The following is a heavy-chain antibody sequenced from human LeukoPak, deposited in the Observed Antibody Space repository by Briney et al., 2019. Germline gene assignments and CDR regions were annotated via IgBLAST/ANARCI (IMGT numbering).Heavy chain of an antibody. Sequence: GGSLRLSCAASGFTVSSNYMSWVRQAPGKGLEWVSVIYSGGSTYYADPVKGRFTISRDNSKNTLFLQMNSLRAEDTAVYFCARDSGGINNYWGQGTLVTVSS. CDR2: IYSGGST. CDR3: ARDSGGINNY. J-gene: IGHJ4*02. V-gene: IGHV3-53*01. D-gene: IGHD1-14*01. CDR1: GFTVSSNY.